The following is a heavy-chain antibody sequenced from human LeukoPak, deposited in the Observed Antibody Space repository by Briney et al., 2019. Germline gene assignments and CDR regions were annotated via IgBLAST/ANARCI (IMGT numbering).Heavy chain of an antibody. CDR1: GYTFTSYD. Sequence: ASVKVSCKASGYTFTSYDINWVRQATGQGLEWMGWMNPNSGNTGYAQKFQGRVTITRNTSISTAYMELSSLRSEDTAVYDCARGYCSSTSCRGGWFDPWGQGTLVTVSS. CDR3: ARGYCSSTSCRGGWFDP. J-gene: IGHJ5*02. V-gene: IGHV1-8*03. CDR2: MNPNSGNT. D-gene: IGHD2-2*01.